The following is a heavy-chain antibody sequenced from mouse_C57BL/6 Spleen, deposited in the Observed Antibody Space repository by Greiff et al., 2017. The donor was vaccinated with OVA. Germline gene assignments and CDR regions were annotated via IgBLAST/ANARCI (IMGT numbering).Heavy chain of an antibody. CDR1: GYAFSSYW. CDR3: ARDHHPAWFAY. J-gene: IGHJ3*01. CDR2: IYPGDGDT. V-gene: IGHV1-80*01. Sequence: QVQLKESGAELVKPGASVKISCKASGYAFSSYWMNWVKQRPGKGLEWIGQIYPGDGDTNYNGKFKGKATLTADKSSSTAYMQLSSLTSEDSAVYFCARDHHPAWFAYWGQGTLVTVSA.